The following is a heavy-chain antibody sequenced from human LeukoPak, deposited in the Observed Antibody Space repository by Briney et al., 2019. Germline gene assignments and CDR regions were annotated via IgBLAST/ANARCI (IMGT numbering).Heavy chain of an antibody. D-gene: IGHD6-19*01. CDR3: AKSAVAGFDY. CDR2: ISGSGGST. J-gene: IGHJ4*02. CDR1: GFTVSSNY. V-gene: IGHV3-23*01. Sequence: GGSLRLSCAASGFTVSSNYMSWVRQAPGKGLEWVSAISGSGGSTYYADSVKGRFTISRDNSKNTLYLQMNSLRAEDTAVYYCAKSAVAGFDYWGQGTLVTVSS.